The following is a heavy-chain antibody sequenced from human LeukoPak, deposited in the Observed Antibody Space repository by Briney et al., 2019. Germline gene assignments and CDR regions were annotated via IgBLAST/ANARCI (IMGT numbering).Heavy chain of an antibody. CDR2: ISWNSGSI. V-gene: IGHV3-9*03. CDR1: GFTFDDYA. J-gene: IGHJ2*01. CDR3: AKPLAVAGRLWYFDL. D-gene: IGHD6-19*01. Sequence: PGGSLRLSCAASGFTFDDYAMHWVRQAPGKGLDWVSGISWNSGSIDYADPVKGRFTLSRDNGKNSLYLQMNSLSAEDMALYYCAKPLAVAGRLWYFDLWGRGTLVTVSS.